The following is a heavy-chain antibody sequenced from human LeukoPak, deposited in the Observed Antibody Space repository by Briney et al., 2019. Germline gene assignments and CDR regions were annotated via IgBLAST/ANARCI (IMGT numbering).Heavy chain of an antibody. CDR1: GGSISSGGYS. J-gene: IGHJ3*02. Sequence: PSETLSLTGAVSGGSISSGGYSWSWIRQPPGKGLEWIGYIYHSGSTYYNPSLKSRVTISVDRSKNQFSLKLSSVTAADTAVYYCARATSETRYGRQADAFDIWGQGTMVTVSS. D-gene: IGHD5-18*01. CDR2: IYHSGST. CDR3: ARATSETRYGRQADAFDI. V-gene: IGHV4-30-2*01.